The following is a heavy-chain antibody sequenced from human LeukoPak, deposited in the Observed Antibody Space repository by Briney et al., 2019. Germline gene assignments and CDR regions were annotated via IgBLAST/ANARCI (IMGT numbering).Heavy chain of an antibody. V-gene: IGHV3-48*03. CDR2: ISTSGSTI. D-gene: IGHD1-1*01. CDR3: ARNLEPIDY. CDR1: GFTFSSYE. J-gene: IGHJ4*02. Sequence: GGSLRLSCAASGFTFSSYEMTWVRQAPGKGLEWVAYISTSGSTIYYADSVKGRFTISRDNAKNSLYLQMNSLRAEDTAVYYCARNLEPIDYWGQGTLLTVSS.